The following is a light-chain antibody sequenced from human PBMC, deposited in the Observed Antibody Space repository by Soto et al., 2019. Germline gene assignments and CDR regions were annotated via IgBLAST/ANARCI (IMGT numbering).Light chain of an antibody. J-gene: IGLJ3*02. CDR1: SSDVGTYNY. CDR3: SSYTTSNTQV. CDR2: DVS. Sequence: QSALTQPASVSGSPGQSITISCTGTSSDVGTYNYVSWYQHRPGKAPKLMIYDVSYWPSGVSNRFSGSKSANTASLTISGLQAEDEADYYCSSYTTSNTQVFGGGTKLTV. V-gene: IGLV2-14*01.